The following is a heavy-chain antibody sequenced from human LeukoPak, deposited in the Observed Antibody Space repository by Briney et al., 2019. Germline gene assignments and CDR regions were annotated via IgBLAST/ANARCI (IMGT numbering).Heavy chain of an antibody. D-gene: IGHD6-13*01. CDR2: IYYSGST. J-gene: IGHJ4*02. Sequence: PSETLSLTCTVSGGSISSSSYYWGWIRQPPGKGLEWIGSIYYSGSTYYNPSLKSRVTISVDTSKNQFSLKLSSVTAADTAVYYCARLQQQLAEYYFDYWGQGTLVTVSS. CDR3: ARLQQQLAEYYFDY. CDR1: GGSISSSSYY. V-gene: IGHV4-39*01.